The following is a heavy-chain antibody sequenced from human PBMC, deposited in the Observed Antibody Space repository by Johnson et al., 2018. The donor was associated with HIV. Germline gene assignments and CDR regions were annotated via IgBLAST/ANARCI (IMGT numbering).Heavy chain of an antibody. V-gene: IGHV3-13*01. Sequence: VQLVESGGGVVQPGGSLRLSCAASGFTFSNYDMHWVRQITGKRLEWVSGIDTAGNTFYAGSVKGRFTISRENAKNSLYLQVHSLRAGYTALYYCARMGGYHHSCGCIYDACGLWGQGTRVTVSS. CDR3: ARMGGYHHSCGCIYDACGL. CDR1: GFTFSNYD. CDR2: IDTAGNT. J-gene: IGHJ3*01. D-gene: IGHD3-16*02.